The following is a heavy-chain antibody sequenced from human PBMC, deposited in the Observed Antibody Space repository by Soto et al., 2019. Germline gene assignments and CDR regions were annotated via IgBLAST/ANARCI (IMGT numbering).Heavy chain of an antibody. CDR2: IYYSGST. V-gene: IGHV4-39*07. Sequence: SETLSLTCTVSGGSISSSSYYWGWIRQPPGKGLEWIGSIYYSGSTYYNPSLKSRVTISVDTSKNQFSLKLSSVTAADTAVYYCARDTRIVVVVAADNWFDPRGQGTLVTVSS. D-gene: IGHD2-15*01. CDR1: GGSISSSSYY. J-gene: IGHJ5*02. CDR3: ARDTRIVVVVAADNWFDP.